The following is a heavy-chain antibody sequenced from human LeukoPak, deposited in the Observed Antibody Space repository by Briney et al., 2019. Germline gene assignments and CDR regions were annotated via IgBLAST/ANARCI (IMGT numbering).Heavy chain of an antibody. CDR3: ARVGTYYRSLDS. J-gene: IGHJ4*02. Sequence: PSETLSLTCTVSGGSINDASWNWIRQPPGQGLEWIGYIYHSGGTNYNPSLKSRVSISLDTSKNQFSLKLSSLTAADTAVYYCARVGTYYRSLDSWGQGTLVTVSS. D-gene: IGHD3-10*01. CDR2: IYHSGGT. V-gene: IGHV4-59*01. CDR1: GGSINDAS.